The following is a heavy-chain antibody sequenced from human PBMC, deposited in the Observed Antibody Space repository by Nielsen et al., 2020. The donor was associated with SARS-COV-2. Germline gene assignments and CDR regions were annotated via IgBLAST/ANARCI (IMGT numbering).Heavy chain of an antibody. D-gene: IGHD1-1*01. CDR3: ARVASDIWYDKNLLW. V-gene: IGHV1-69*04. J-gene: IGHJ4*02. CDR2: IIPILGIA. Sequence: SVKVSCKASGGTFSSYAISWVRQAPGQGLEWMGRIIPILGIANYAQNFQGRATITRDTSASTAYLELSSLRSEDTAVYYCARVASDIWYDKNLLWWGQGTLVTVSS. CDR1: GGTFSSYA.